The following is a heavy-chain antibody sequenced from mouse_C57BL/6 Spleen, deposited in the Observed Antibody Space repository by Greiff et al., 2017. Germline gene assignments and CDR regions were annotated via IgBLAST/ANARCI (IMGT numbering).Heavy chain of an antibody. CDR3: ASYSNYVTWFAY. D-gene: IGHD2-5*01. CDR1: GYSFTDYY. V-gene: IGHV1-39*01. CDR2: INPNYGTT. Sequence: EVQLQQSGPELVKPGASVKISCKASGYSFTDYYMNWVKQSNGKSLEWIGVINPNYGTTSYNQKFKGKATLTVDKSSSTAYMQLNSLTSEDAAVYYCASYSNYVTWFAYWGQGTLVTVSA. J-gene: IGHJ3*01.